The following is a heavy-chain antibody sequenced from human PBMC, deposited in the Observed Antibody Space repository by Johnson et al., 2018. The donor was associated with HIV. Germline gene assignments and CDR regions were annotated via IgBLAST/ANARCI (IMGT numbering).Heavy chain of an antibody. V-gene: IGHV3-11*01. J-gene: IGHJ3*02. D-gene: IGHD2-15*01. Sequence: QMLLVESGGGLVQPGGSLRLSCAASGFTFSDYYMSWIRQAPGKGLEWVSYISSSGSTIYYADSVKGRFTISRDNSKNTLYLQMNSLRAEDTAVYYCARDVRMDKAFDIWGQGTMVTVSS. CDR2: ISSSGSTI. CDR1: GFTFSDYY. CDR3: ARDVRMDKAFDI.